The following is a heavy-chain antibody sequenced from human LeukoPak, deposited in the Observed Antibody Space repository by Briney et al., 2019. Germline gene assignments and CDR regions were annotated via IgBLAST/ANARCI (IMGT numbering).Heavy chain of an antibody. D-gene: IGHD3-22*01. V-gene: IGHV3-23*01. CDR2: TTGSGGTT. J-gene: IGHJ4*02. CDR3: TTEGLYYYDSSGPVHY. CDR1: GFTFSSRDW. Sequence: GGSLRLSCVASGFTFSSRDWMTWVRQAPGKGLEWVSVTTGSGGTTTYADSGKGRFTISRDNSKNTLYLQMNSLRAEDTAVYYCTTEGLYYYDSSGPVHYWGQGTLVTVSS.